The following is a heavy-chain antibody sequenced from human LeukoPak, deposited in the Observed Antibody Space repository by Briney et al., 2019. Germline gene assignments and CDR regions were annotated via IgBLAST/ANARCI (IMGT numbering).Heavy chain of an antibody. J-gene: IGHJ4*02. Sequence: GGSLRLSCAASGFTFSSYAMSWVRQAPGKGLEWVSAISGSGANTYYADSVKGRFTISRDNSKDTLYLQMNSLRAEDTAVYYCATLASGYSSPFDYWGQGTLVTVSS. CDR3: ATLASGYSSPFDY. CDR2: ISGSGANT. V-gene: IGHV3-23*01. D-gene: IGHD6-13*01. CDR1: GFTFSSYA.